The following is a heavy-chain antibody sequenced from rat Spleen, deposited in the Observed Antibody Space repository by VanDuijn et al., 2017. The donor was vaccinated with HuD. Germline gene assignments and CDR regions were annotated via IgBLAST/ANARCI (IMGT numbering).Heavy chain of an antibody. CDR1: GFSLTSYN. J-gene: IGHJ3*01. Sequence: QVQLKESGPGLVQPSQTLSLTCTVPGFSLTSYNVHWVRQPTGKGLEWVVVIWTGGSTDYNSALKSRLSISRDTSKSQVFLEMNSLQTEDTAIYFCTREGYNNWGAFAYWGQGTLVTVSS. CDR2: IWTGGST. CDR3: TREGYNNWGAFAY. V-gene: IGHV2-30*01. D-gene: IGHD1-10*01.